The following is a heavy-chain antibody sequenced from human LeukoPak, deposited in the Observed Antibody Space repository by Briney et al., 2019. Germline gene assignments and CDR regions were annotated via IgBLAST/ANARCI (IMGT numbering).Heavy chain of an antibody. CDR1: GFTFSKYW. J-gene: IGHJ4*02. Sequence: GGSLRLSCAASGFTFSKYWMHWVRQPPGKGPVWVSKINTDGSGAIYADSVRGRFTISRDNAKNTVYLQMNSLRVEDTAVYYCVSFIEERDWGRGTLVTVSS. CDR2: INTDGSGA. D-gene: IGHD1-26*01. V-gene: IGHV3-74*01. CDR3: VSFIEERD.